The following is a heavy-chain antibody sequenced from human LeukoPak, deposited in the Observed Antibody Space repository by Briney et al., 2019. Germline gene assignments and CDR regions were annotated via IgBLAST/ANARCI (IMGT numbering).Heavy chain of an antibody. CDR1: GGSISSGGYY. CDR3: ARGGRGAVALDY. Sequence: SETLSLTCTVSGGSISSGGYYWSWIRQPPGKGLEWIGYIYHSGSTYYNPSLKSRVTISADTSKNQFSLKLSSVTAADTAVYYCARGGRGAVALDYWGQGTLVTVSS. D-gene: IGHD6-19*01. CDR2: IYHSGST. V-gene: IGHV4-30-2*01. J-gene: IGHJ4*02.